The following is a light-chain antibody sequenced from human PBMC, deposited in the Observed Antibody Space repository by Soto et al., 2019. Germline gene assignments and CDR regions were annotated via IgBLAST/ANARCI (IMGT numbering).Light chain of an antibody. J-gene: IGLJ2*01. CDR1: SSDVGGYNY. CDR3: SSYAGSTVV. Sequence: QSALTQPPSASGSPGQSVTIPCTGTSSDVGGYNYVSWYQQHPGKAPKLMIYEVSKRPSGVPDRFSGSKSGNTASLTVSGLQTEDEADYYCSSYAGSTVVFGGGTKVTVL. V-gene: IGLV2-8*01. CDR2: EVS.